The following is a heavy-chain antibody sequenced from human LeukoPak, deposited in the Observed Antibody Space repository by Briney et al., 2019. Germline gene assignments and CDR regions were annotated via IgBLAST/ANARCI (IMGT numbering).Heavy chain of an antibody. Sequence: GGALRLSCAASGFTFSGYAMSWVRQAPGKGLEWVSAISGSGGSTYYADSVKGRFTISRDNSKNTLYLRMNSLRAEDTAVYYCAKKRGVVPAAMPIDYWGQGTLVTVSS. J-gene: IGHJ4*02. CDR1: GFTFSGYA. V-gene: IGHV3-23*01. CDR3: AKKRGVVPAAMPIDY. CDR2: ISGSGGST. D-gene: IGHD2-2*01.